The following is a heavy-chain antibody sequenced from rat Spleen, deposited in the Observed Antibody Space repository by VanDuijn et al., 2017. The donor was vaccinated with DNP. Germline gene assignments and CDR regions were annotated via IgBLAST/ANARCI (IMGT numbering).Heavy chain of an antibody. CDR2: IWTGGGT. V-gene: IGHV2-32*01. Sequence: QVQLKESGPGLVQPSQTLSLTCTVSGFSLTSYHVSWVRQPPGKGLEWMGVIWTGGGTAYNSALKSRLSISRDTSKSQVFLKMSSLKTEDTATYYCARSHYSSYNYYVMDAWGQGASVTVSS. D-gene: IGHD1-2*01. CDR3: ARSHYSSYNYYVMDA. CDR1: GFSLTSYH. J-gene: IGHJ4*01.